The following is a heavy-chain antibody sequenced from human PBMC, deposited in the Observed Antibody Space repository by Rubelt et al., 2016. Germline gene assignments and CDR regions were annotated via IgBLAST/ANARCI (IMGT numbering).Heavy chain of an antibody. CDR1: GGSFSGYY. CDR3: ARGRRGSGSWLGRDYYGMDV. D-gene: IGHD6-13*01. Sequence: QVQLQQWGAGLLKPSETLSLTCAVYGGSFSGYYWSWIRQPPGKGLEWIGEINHSGSTNYNPSLKSRVTIPVNTSKNQFSLKLSSATAADTAVYYCARGRRGSGSWLGRDYYGMDVWGQGTTVTVSS. V-gene: IGHV4-34*01. J-gene: IGHJ6*02. CDR2: INHSGST.